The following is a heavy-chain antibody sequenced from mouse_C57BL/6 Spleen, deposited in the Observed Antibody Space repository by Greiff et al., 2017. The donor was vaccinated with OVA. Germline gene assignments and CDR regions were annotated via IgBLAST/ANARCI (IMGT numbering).Heavy chain of an antibody. J-gene: IGHJ4*01. Sequence: EVKLMESGAELVRPGSSVKMSCKTSGYTFTSYGINWVKQRPGQGLAWIGYIYIGNGSTEYNEKFKGKATLTSDTSSSTDYMQLSSLASEDSAIYFCSRENDDYWGQGTSVTVSS. CDR2: IYIGNGST. CDR1: GYTFTSYG. CDR3: SRENDDY. V-gene: IGHV1-58*01.